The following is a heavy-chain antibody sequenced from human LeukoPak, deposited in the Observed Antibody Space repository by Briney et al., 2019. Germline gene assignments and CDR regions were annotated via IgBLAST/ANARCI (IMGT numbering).Heavy chain of an antibody. CDR2: INPSGGST. J-gene: IGHJ4*02. CDR1: GYTFTSYY. D-gene: IGHD3-22*01. Sequence: ASVTVSCKASGYTFTSYYMHWVRQAPGQGLEWMGIINPSGGSTSYAQKFQGRVTMTRDTSTSTVYMELSSLRSEDTAVYYCARVATMIVVVNYFDYWGQGTLVTVSS. V-gene: IGHV1-46*01. CDR3: ARVATMIVVVNYFDY.